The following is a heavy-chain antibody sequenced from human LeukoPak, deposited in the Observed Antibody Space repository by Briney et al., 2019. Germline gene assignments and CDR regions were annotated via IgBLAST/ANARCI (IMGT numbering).Heavy chain of an antibody. V-gene: IGHV3-21*01. Sequence: GGSLRLSCAASGFTFSSYSMNWVRQAPGKGLEWVSSISSSSSYIYYADSVKGRFTISRDNAKSSLYLQMNSLRAEDTAVYYCARDRRELSDFDYWGQGTLVTVSS. J-gene: IGHJ4*02. CDR3: ARDRRELSDFDY. D-gene: IGHD1-26*01. CDR1: GFTFSSYS. CDR2: ISSSSSYI.